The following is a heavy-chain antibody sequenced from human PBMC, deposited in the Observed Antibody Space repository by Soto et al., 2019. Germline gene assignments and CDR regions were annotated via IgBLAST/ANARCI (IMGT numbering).Heavy chain of an antibody. V-gene: IGHV4-4*07. J-gene: IGHJ6*02. CDR3: ARAVSYDFWSGYNYYYYGMDV. CDR2: IYTSGST. CDR1: GGSISSYY. Sequence: PSETLSLTCTVSGGSISSYYWSWSRQPAGKGLEWIGRIYTSGSTNYNPSLKSRVTMSVDTSKNQFSLKLSSVTAADTAVYYCARAVSYDFWSGYNYYYYGMDVWGQGTTVTVSS. D-gene: IGHD3-3*01.